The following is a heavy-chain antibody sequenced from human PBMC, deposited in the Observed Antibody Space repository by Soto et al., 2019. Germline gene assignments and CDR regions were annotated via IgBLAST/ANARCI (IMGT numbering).Heavy chain of an antibody. J-gene: IGHJ4*02. V-gene: IGHV3-21*01. D-gene: IGHD6-19*01. Sequence: GGSLRLSCAVSGFTFSSYSMNWVRQAPGKGLEWVSSISSSSSYIYYADSVKGRFTISRDNAKNSLYLQMNSLRAEDTAVYYCATPAGIAVAGSIPPQDYWGQGTLVTVSS. CDR1: GFTFSSYS. CDR3: ATPAGIAVAGSIPPQDY. CDR2: ISSSSSYI.